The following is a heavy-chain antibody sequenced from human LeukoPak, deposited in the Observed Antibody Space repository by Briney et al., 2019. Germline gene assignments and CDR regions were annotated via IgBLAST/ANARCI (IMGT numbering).Heavy chain of an antibody. CDR2: IYYSGST. CDR3: ARVRGYCSGGSCYGYWYFDL. D-gene: IGHD2-15*01. CDR1: GGSIRSTSHY. J-gene: IGHJ2*01. Sequence: PSETLSLTCTVSGGSIRSTSHYWGWVRQPPGKGLEWIGYIYYSGSTNYNPSLKSRVTISVDTSKNQFSLKLSSVTAADTAVYYCARVRGYCSGGSCYGYWYFDLWGRGTLVTVSS. V-gene: IGHV4-61*05.